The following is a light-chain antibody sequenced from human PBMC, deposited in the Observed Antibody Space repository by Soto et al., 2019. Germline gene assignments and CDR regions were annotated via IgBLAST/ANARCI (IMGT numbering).Light chain of an antibody. CDR3: QQYDNLPLT. V-gene: IGKV1-33*01. CDR2: DAS. J-gene: IGKJ4*01. Sequence: DIQMTQSPSSLSASVGDRVTITCQARQDISNYLNWYQQKPGKAPKLLIYDASNLETEVPSRFSGSGSGTDFTFTISSLQPEDIATYYCQQYDNLPLTFGGGTKVEIK. CDR1: QDISNY.